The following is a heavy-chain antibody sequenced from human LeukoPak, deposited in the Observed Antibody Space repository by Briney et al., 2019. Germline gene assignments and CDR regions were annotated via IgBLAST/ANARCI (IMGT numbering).Heavy chain of an antibody. CDR1: GGSISSGGYS. Sequence: SETLSLTCAVSGGSISSGGYSWSWIRQPPGKGLEWIGYIYHSGSTYYNPSLKSRVTISVDRPKNQFSLKLSSVTAADAAVYYCAREATDLRAFDYWGQGTLVTVSS. CDR3: AREATDLRAFDY. V-gene: IGHV4-30-2*01. CDR2: IYHSGST. J-gene: IGHJ4*02. D-gene: IGHD2-21*02.